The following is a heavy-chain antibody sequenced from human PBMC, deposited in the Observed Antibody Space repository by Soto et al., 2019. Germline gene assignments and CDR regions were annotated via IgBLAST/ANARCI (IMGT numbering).Heavy chain of an antibody. D-gene: IGHD5-12*01. CDR2: IIPIFGTT. Sequence: QVQLVQSGAEVKKPGSSVKVSCNVSGGTFSKYAINWVRQAPGQGLQWMGGIIPIFGTTHYAQNFQGRVTITADESTSTAYMELTSLRSEDSAVYYCARENPTTPTYYFECGGQGTLVTVSS. CDR3: ARENPTTPTYYFEC. V-gene: IGHV1-69*01. CDR1: GGTFSKYA. J-gene: IGHJ4*02.